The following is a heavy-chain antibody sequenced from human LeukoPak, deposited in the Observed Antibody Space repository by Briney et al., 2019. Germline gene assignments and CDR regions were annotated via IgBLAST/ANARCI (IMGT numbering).Heavy chain of an antibody. D-gene: IGHD1-26*01. V-gene: IGHV3-33*01. J-gene: IGHJ4*02. CDR3: ARDRRGGGGSYFDY. CDR2: IWYDGSNK. Sequence: PGGSLRLSCAASGFTFSSYGMHWVRQAPGQGLEWVAVIWYDGSNKYYADSVKGRSTISRDNSKNTLYLQMNSLRAEDTAVYYCARDRRGGGGSYFDYWGQGTLVTVSS. CDR1: GFTFSSYG.